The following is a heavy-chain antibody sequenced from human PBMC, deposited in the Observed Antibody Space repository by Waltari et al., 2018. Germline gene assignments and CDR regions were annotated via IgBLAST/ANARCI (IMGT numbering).Heavy chain of an antibody. Sequence: EVQLVESGGGLVQPGGSLRLSCAASGFPFSSYEMNWVRQAPGKGLEWVSYISSSGSTIYYADSVKGRFTISRDNAKNSLYLQMNSLRAEDTAVYYCARSGVRGVSDYWGQGTLVTVSS. V-gene: IGHV3-48*03. D-gene: IGHD3-10*01. CDR3: ARSGVRGVSDY. J-gene: IGHJ4*02. CDR2: ISSSGSTI. CDR1: GFPFSSYE.